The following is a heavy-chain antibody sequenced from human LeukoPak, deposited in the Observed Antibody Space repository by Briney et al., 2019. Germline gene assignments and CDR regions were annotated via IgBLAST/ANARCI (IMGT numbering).Heavy chain of an antibody. J-gene: IGHJ4*02. D-gene: IGHD2-2*01. CDR2: IIPIFGTA. V-gene: IGHV1-69*05. CDR3: ASGRYCSSTSCPFDY. Sequence: GSSVKVSCKASGGTFSSYAISWVRQAPGQGLEWMGGIIPIFGTANYAQKFQGRVTITTDESTSTAYMELSSLRSEDTAVCYCASGRYCSSTSCPFDYWGQGTLVTVSS. CDR1: GGTFSSYA.